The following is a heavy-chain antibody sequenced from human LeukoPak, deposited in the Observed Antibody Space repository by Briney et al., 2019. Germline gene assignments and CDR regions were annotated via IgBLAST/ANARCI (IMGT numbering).Heavy chain of an antibody. V-gene: IGHV3-66*01. CDR3: ARDGVAPGLYFDS. D-gene: IGHD2-15*01. CDR2: IYSGGST. CDR1: GFTVSSNY. Sequence: GGSLRLSCAASGFTVSSNYMSWVRQAPGKGQEWVSVIYSGGSTYYADSVKGRFTISRDNSKNTLYLQMNSLRAEDTAVYYCARDGVAPGLYFDSWGQGILATVSS. J-gene: IGHJ4*02.